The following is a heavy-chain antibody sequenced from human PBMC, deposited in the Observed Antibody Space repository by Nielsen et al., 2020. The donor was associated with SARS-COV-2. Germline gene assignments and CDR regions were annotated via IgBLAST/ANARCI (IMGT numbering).Heavy chain of an antibody. CDR2: ISSSSSYI. V-gene: IGHV3-21*04. D-gene: IGHD6-6*01. CDR1: GFTFSSYS. Sequence: GESLKISCAASGFTFSSYSMNWVRQAPGKGLEWVSSISSSSSYIYYADSVKGRFTISRDNAKNSLYLQMNSLRAEDTALYYCAKDSSLAFDYWGQGTLVTVSS. J-gene: IGHJ4*02. CDR3: AKDSSLAFDY.